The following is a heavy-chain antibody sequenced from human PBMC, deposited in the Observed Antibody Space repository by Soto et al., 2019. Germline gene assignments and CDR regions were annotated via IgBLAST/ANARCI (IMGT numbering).Heavy chain of an antibody. CDR2: IHSSGST. CDR3: ARSRFSYGRFDS. J-gene: IGHJ4*02. CDR1: GGSFSTYF. Sequence: SETLSLTCTVSGGSFSTYFWSWIRQAPGRRLEWIGYIHSSGSTFYNPSLSSRVTISVDTSKNQFSLTLSSVTAADTAMYYCARSRFSYGRFDSWGQGTLVTVSS. D-gene: IGHD5-18*01. V-gene: IGHV4-59*01.